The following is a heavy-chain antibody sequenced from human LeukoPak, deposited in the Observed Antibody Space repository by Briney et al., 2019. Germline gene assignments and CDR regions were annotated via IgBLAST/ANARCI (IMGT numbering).Heavy chain of an antibody. CDR3: AKSSRTRGNYFDY. J-gene: IGHJ4*02. D-gene: IGHD3-16*01. CDR2: ISYDGSNK. CDR1: GFTFSSYG. V-gene: IGHV3-30*18. Sequence: GRSLRLSCAASGFTFSSYGMHWVRQAPGKGLEWVAVISYDGSNKYYADSVKGRFTISRDNSKNTLYLQMNSLRAEDTAVYYCAKSSRTRGNYFDYWGQGTLVTVSS.